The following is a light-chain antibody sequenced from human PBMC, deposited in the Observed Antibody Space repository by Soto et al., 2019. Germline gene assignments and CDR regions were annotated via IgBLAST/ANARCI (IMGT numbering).Light chain of an antibody. CDR1: QSLLHINGYNY. CDR2: LGS. J-gene: IGKJ5*01. Sequence: DIVMTQSPLSLPVTPGEPASISCRSSQSLLHINGYNYLDWYLQKPGQSPQLLIYLGSNRASGVPDRFSGSGSGTHFTLKISRVEAEDVGVYYCMQALQTTITFGQGTRLEIK. CDR3: MQALQTTIT. V-gene: IGKV2-28*01.